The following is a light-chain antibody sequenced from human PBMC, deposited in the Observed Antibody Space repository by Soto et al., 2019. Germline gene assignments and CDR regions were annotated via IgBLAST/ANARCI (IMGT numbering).Light chain of an antibody. Sequence: QSVLTQPRSVSGSPGQSVTISCTGTSSDVGGYNYVSWYQQYPGKAPKVMIYDVTKRPSGVPDRFSGSKSGNTASLTVSALQAEDEADYYCSSYTDRKNLVFGTGTKLTVL. J-gene: IGLJ1*01. CDR2: DVT. V-gene: IGLV2-11*01. CDR3: SSYTDRKNLV. CDR1: SSDVGGYNY.